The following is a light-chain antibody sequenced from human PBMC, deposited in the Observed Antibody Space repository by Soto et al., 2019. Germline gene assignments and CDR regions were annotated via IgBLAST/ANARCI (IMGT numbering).Light chain of an antibody. CDR3: QQYSSYPLT. CDR2: DAS. Sequence: DIHMSQSPSTLSASVGYRFTITCRASQSVSTWLAWYLQKPGKAPKLLIHDASSLESGVPPRFRGSASGTEFTLTISSLQPDDFETYYCQQYSSYPLTFGGGTKVDIK. CDR1: QSVSTW. J-gene: IGKJ4*01. V-gene: IGKV1-5*01.